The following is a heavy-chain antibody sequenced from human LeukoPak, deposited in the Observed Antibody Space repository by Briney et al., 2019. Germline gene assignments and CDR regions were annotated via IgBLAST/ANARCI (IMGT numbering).Heavy chain of an antibody. V-gene: IGHV3-9*01. CDR1: GFTFDDYA. J-gene: IGHJ3*02. D-gene: IGHD2-2*01. Sequence: GGSLGLSCAASGFTFDDYAMHWVRQAPGKGLEWVSGISWNSGSIGYADSVKGRFTISRDNAKNSLYLQMNSLRAEDTALYYCAKDMSRCTYARQAAFDIWGQGTVVTVSS. CDR3: AKDMSRCTYARQAAFDI. CDR2: ISWNSGSI.